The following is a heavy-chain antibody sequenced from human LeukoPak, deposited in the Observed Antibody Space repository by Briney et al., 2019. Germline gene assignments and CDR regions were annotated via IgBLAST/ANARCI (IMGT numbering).Heavy chain of an antibody. CDR3: ASTYGRDGYNLGAFDI. V-gene: IGHV3-74*01. Sequence: SGGSLRLSCAASGFTFSSYWMHWVRQAPGKGLVWVSRINTDGSSTSYVDSVKGRFTISRDNSKNTLYLQMGSLRVKDMAVYYCASTYGRDGYNLGAFDIWGQGTMVTVSS. J-gene: IGHJ3*02. D-gene: IGHD5-24*01. CDR2: INTDGSST. CDR1: GFTFSSYW.